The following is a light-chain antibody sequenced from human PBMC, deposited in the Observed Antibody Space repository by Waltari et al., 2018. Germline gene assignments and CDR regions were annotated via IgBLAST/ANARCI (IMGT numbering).Light chain of an antibody. CDR2: EVS. V-gene: IGLV2-8*01. J-gene: IGLJ2*01. Sequence: QSALTHTPTASGSPGQSVTISRSGTSRDVGGYKEFSWYQQHPGQAPKFLIYEVSKRPSGFPDRFSGSKSGNTASLTVSGLQAEDEADYYCSSYASNNVVFGGGTKLTVL. CDR1: SRDVGGYKE. CDR3: SSYASNNVV.